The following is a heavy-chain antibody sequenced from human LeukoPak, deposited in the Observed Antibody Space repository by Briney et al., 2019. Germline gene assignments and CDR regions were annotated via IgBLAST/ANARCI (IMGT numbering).Heavy chain of an antibody. D-gene: IGHD2-21*02. Sequence: ASVKVSCKASGYTFTSYDINWVRQATGQGLEWMGWMNTNSGNTGYAQKFQGRVTITRNTSISTAYMELSSLRSEDTAVYYCARGPPTAYCGGDCWASFDYWGQGTLVTVSS. V-gene: IGHV1-8*03. CDR2: MNTNSGNT. J-gene: IGHJ4*02. CDR3: ARGPPTAYCGGDCWASFDY. CDR1: GYTFTSYD.